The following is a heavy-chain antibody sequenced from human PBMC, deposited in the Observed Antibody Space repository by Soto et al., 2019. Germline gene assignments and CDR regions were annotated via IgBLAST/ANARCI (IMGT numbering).Heavy chain of an antibody. CDR3: AGGYYDCGGYWGGGY. J-gene: IGHJ4*02. V-gene: IGHV3-48*02. CDR1: GFTFSSYR. CDR2: IDSSSSTI. Sequence: EVQLVESGGGLVQPGGSLRLSCAASGFTFSSYRMNWVRQAPGKGLEWISHIDSSSSTIYYADSVKGRFTISRDNAKNSLHLRTNSLRDEDTDGYYCAGGYYDCGGYWGGGYWGQGTLVAVSS. D-gene: IGHD3-22*01.